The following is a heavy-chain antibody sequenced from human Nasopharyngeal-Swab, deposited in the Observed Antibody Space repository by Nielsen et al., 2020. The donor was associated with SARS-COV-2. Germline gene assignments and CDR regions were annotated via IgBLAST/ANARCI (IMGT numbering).Heavy chain of an antibody. V-gene: IGHV3-30*18. CDR3: ANSDFWSGYYKPHYYYYGMDV. CDR2: ISYDGSNK. Sequence: GLEWVAVISYDGSNKYYADSVKGRFTISRDNSKNTLYLQMNSLRAEDTAVYYCANSDFWSGYYKPHYYYYGMDVWGQGTTVTVSS. D-gene: IGHD3-3*01. J-gene: IGHJ6*02.